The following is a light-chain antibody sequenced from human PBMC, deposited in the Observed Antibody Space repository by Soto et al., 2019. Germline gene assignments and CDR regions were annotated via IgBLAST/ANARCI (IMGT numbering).Light chain of an antibody. CDR2: GAS. Sequence: EIVLTQSPATLSVSPGDRATLSCRASQSVNSNLAWYHLKPGQAPRLLIYGASIRAAGIPARFTGSESGTEFTLSISSLQSEDFAVYYCQQYDDWPWTFGHGTKVEIE. CDR3: QQYDDWPWT. CDR1: QSVNSN. J-gene: IGKJ1*01. V-gene: IGKV3-15*01.